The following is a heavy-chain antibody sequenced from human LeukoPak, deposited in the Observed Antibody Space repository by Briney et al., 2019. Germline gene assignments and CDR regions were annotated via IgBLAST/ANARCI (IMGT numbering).Heavy chain of an antibody. CDR1: GGSISSSSYY. CDR3: ARHPYDSSGYFKYISIDY. J-gene: IGHJ4*02. Sequence: SETLSLTCTVSGGSISSSSYYWGWIRQPPGKGLEWIGSIYYSGSTYYNPSLKSRVTISVDTSKNQFSLKLSSVTAADTAVYYCARHPYDSSGYFKYISIDYWGQGTLVTVSS. CDR2: IYYSGST. V-gene: IGHV4-39*01. D-gene: IGHD3-22*01.